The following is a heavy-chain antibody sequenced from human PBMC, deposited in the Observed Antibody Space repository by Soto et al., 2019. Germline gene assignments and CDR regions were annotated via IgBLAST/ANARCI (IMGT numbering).Heavy chain of an antibody. CDR3: ARLNIVVVPAAIGWFDP. V-gene: IGHV4-59*08. D-gene: IGHD2-2*01. J-gene: IGHJ5*02. CDR2: IYYSGST. Sequence: SETLSLTCTVSGGSLSSYYWSCIRQPPGKGLEWIGYIYYSGSTNYNPSLKSRVTISVDTSKNQFSLKLSSVTAADTAVYYCARLNIVVVPAAIGWFDPWGQGTLVTVSS. CDR1: GGSLSSYY.